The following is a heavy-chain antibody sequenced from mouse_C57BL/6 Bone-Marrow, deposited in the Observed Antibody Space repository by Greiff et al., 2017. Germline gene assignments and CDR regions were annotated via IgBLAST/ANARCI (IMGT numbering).Heavy chain of an antibody. V-gene: IGHV1-59*01. CDR2: IDPSDSYT. J-gene: IGHJ2*01. Sequence: QVQLQQSGAELVRPGTSVKLSCKASGYTFTSYWMHWVKQRPGQGLEWIGAIDPSDSYTNYNQKFKGKATLTVDTSSSTAYMQLSSLTSEDSAVYYCARGGSGDDYWGQGTTLTVSS. D-gene: IGHD3-2*02. CDR3: ARGGSGDDY. CDR1: GYTFTSYW.